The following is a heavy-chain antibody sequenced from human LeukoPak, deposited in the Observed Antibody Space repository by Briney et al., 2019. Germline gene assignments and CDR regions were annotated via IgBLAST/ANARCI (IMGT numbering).Heavy chain of an antibody. J-gene: IGHJ4*02. CDR3: GRQNFYDSDWPFDY. D-gene: IGHD6-19*01. Sequence: SETLSLTCSVSGGSFSTNSYSWDWIRQPPGKGLEWIGGSDKSGNTYYKPSLQSRVTMFVDTSKKRFYLNLSSVTATDTAVYYCGRQNFYDSDWPFDYWGQGILVTVSS. CDR1: GGSFSTNSYS. V-gene: IGHV4-39*01. CDR2: SDKSGNT.